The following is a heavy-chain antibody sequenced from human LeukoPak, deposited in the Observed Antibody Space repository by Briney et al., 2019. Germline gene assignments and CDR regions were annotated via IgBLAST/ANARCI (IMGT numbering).Heavy chain of an antibody. V-gene: IGHV1-69*13. CDR2: IIPIFGTA. D-gene: IGHD3-3*01. Sequence: SVKVSCKASGGTFSSYAISWVRQAPGQGLEWMGGIIPIFGTANYAQKFQGRVTITADESTSTAYMELSSLRSEDTAVYYCARITYDFWSGYYMPDDPWGQGTLVTVSS. J-gene: IGHJ5*02. CDR3: ARITYDFWSGYYMPDDP. CDR1: GGTFSSYA.